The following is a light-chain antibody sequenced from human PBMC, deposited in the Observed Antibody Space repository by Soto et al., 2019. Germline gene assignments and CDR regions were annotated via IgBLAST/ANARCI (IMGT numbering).Light chain of an antibody. CDR2: EVN. CDR1: SSDVGSHNY. Sequence: SVLTQPASVSGSPGQSITISCTGTSSDVGSHNYVSWYQQHPGKAPKLIIFEVNSRPSGVSNRFSGSKSGSAASLTISGLQAEDEADYYCSSYSSTSTPYVFGGGTKVTV. V-gene: IGLV2-14*01. J-gene: IGLJ1*01. CDR3: SSYSSTSTPYV.